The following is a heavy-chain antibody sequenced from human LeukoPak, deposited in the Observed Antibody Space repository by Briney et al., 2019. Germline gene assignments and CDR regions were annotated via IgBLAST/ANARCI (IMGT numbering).Heavy chain of an antibody. Sequence: GGSLRLSCAASELTASGDYMSWLRQAPGKGLEWVSIIYRSGNTYYADSVKGRFTISRDNSKNTLYLQMNSLRVEDTALYYCATTRGSSFDYWGQGTLVTVSS. J-gene: IGHJ4*02. CDR2: IYRSGNT. CDR3: ATTRGSSFDY. V-gene: IGHV3-53*01. D-gene: IGHD1-26*01. CDR1: ELTASGDY.